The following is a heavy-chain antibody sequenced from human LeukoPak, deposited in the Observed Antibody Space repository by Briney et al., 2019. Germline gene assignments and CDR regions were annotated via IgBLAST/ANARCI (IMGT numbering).Heavy chain of an antibody. CDR3: AREGRATDAFDI. V-gene: IGHV1-69*13. D-gene: IGHD1-26*01. CDR2: IIPIFGTA. J-gene: IGHJ3*02. CDR1: GGTFSSYA. Sequence: SVKVSCKASGGTFSSYAISWVRQAPGQGLEWMGGIIPIFGTANYAQKFQGRVTITADESTSTAYMELSSLRSEDTAVYYCAREGRATDAFDIWGQGTMVAVSS.